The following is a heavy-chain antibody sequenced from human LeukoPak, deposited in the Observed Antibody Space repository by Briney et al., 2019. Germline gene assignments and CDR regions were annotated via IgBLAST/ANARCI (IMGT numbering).Heavy chain of an antibody. Sequence: GGSLRLSCAASGFTFSSYAMSWVRQAPGKGLEWVSAISGSGGSTYYADSVKGRFTISRDNSKNTVYLQMNSLRVEDTAVYYCARGLGTNYGGYCSGGSCPFYWGQGTLVTVSS. CDR2: ISGSGGST. CDR1: GFTFSSYA. D-gene: IGHD2-15*01. J-gene: IGHJ4*02. V-gene: IGHV3-23*01. CDR3: ARGLGTNYGGYCSGGSCPFY.